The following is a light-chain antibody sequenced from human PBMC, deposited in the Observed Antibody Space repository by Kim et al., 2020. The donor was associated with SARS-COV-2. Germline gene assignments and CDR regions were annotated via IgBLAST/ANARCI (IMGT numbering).Light chain of an antibody. CDR2: SND. Sequence: QSVLTQPPSASGTPGQRVTISCSGNSSTIGSNIVNWYQQLPGTAPKLLIYSNDQRPSGVPDRFSGSKSGTSASLAISGLQSEDEADYYCATWGDSLSGRVFGGGTQLTVL. V-gene: IGLV1-44*01. J-gene: IGLJ3*02. CDR1: SSTIGSNI. CDR3: ATWGDSLSGRV.